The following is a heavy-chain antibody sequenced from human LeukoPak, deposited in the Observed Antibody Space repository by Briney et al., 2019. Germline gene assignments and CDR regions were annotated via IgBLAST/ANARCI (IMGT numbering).Heavy chain of an antibody. CDR1: GFTVSSNY. CDR3: AREGGYYYDRRDAFDI. J-gene: IGHJ3*02. D-gene: IGHD3-22*01. Sequence: GGSLRLSCAASGFTVSSNYMSWVRQAPGKGLEWVSVIYSGGSTYYADSVKGRFTISRDNSKNTLYLQMNSLRAEDTAVYYCAREGGYYYDRRDAFDIWGQGTMVTVSS. V-gene: IGHV3-66*01. CDR2: IYSGGST.